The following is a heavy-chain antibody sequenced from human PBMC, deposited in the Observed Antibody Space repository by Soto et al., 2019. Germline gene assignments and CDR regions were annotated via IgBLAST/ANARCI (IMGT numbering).Heavy chain of an antibody. J-gene: IGHJ6*02. CDR1: GFTFSSYA. V-gene: IGHV3-23*01. Sequence: LRLFWAASGFTFSSYAMSYVRQAPGKGLEWVSAISGSGGSTYYADSVKGRFTMTRDNSKSTLYLQMSSLRAEDTAVYYCAKDANSSGWYLYYYGMDVWGQGTTVTVSS. CDR3: AKDANSSGWYLYYYGMDV. D-gene: IGHD6-19*01. CDR2: ISGSGGST.